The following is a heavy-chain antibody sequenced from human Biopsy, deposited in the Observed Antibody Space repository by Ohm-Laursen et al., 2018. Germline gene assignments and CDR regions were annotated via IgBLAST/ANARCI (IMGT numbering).Heavy chain of an antibody. D-gene: IGHD3-10*01. CDR2: ISASSSYI. J-gene: IGHJ5*01. CDR3: ATELLPPGVGGPWLDS. CDR1: VFNVDSNH. Sequence: SLRLSCAASVFNVDSNHMNWVRQAPGKGLAWVPSISASSSYIYYADSVKGRFTVSRDNTKNTLYLQMNSLRAADTAIYFCATELLPPGVGGPWLDSWGQGTPVTVSS. V-gene: IGHV3-21*06.